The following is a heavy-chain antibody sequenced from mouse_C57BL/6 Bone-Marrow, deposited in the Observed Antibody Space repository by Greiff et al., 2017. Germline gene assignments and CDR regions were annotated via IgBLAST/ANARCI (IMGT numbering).Heavy chain of an antibody. J-gene: IGHJ3*01. V-gene: IGHV5-4*01. Sequence: EVQGVESGGGLVKPGGSLKLSCAASGFTFSSYAMSWVRQTPEKRLEWVATISDGGSYTYYPDNVKGRFTISRDNAKNNLYLQMSHLKSEDTAMYYCARYDYDAAYWGQGTLVTVSA. CDR1: GFTFSSYA. CDR2: ISDGGSYT. CDR3: ARYDYDAAY. D-gene: IGHD2-4*01.